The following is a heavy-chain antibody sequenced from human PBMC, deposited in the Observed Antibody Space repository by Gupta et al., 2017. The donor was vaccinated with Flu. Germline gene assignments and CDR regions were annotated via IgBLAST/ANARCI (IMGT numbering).Heavy chain of an antibody. CDR1: SYIFSNYW. CDR3: ARLFDGSWPDY. D-gene: IGHD6-13*01. CDR2: IHPVDSDT. V-gene: IGHV5-51*03. Sequence: DVQLVQSGAEVKKPGESLRISCEGSSYIFSNYWIVWVRQKPGKGLEWMGIIHPVDSDTRYSPSSEGQVTISADNSISTAYLQWSSLKASDTAMYYCARLFDGSWPDYWGQGTLVTVSS. J-gene: IGHJ4*02.